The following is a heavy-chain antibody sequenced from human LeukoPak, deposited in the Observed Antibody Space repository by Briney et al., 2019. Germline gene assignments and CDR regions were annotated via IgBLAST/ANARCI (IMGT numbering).Heavy chain of an antibody. CDR2: VYYTGST. CDR1: GGSIISYY. J-gene: IGHJ4*02. V-gene: IGHV4-59*01. CDR3: ARGGAVTRLYFFDY. D-gene: IGHD4-17*01. Sequence: SETLSLTCTVSGGSIISYYWSWIRQPPGKGLEWIGYVYYTGSTNYNPSLKSRVTISVDTSKSQFSLDLSSVTAADTAVYYCARGGAVTRLYFFDYWDQGTLVTVSS.